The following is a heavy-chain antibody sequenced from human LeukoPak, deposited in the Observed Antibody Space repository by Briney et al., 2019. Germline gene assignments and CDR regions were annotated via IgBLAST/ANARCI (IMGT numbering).Heavy chain of an antibody. D-gene: IGHD4-17*01. CDR1: GFTFANYA. Sequence: GGSLRLSCAASGFTFANYAMAWVRLAPGKGLEWVSVISHSGDNTYYADSVKGRFTISRDSSKNIVFLQMNSLRADDTAVYYCARFPYGDYAAGMDVWGQGTTVTVSS. CDR2: ISHSGDNT. J-gene: IGHJ6*02. V-gene: IGHV3-23*01. CDR3: ARFPYGDYAAGMDV.